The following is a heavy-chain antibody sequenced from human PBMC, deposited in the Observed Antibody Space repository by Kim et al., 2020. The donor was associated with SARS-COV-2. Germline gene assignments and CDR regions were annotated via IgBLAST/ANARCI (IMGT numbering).Heavy chain of an antibody. CDR1: GYSFTSYW. D-gene: IGHD3-10*01. J-gene: IGHJ6*02. CDR3: ARLTMVRGVHYYYYYGMDV. Sequence: GESLKISCKGSGYSFTSYWIGWVRQMPGKGLEWMGIIYPGDSDTRYSPSFQGQVTISADKSISTAYLQWSSLKASDTAMYYCARLTMVRGVHYYYYYGMDVWGQGTTVTVSS. CDR2: IYPGDSDT. V-gene: IGHV5-51*01.